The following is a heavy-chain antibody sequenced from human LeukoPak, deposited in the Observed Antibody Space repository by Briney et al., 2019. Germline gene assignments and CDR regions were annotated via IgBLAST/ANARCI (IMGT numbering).Heavy chain of an antibody. CDR2: ISGSGGST. CDR3: VKGPLYSSGCLYY. CDR1: GFTFSSYA. Sequence: GGSLRLSCAASGFTFSSYAMSWVRRAPGEGLEWVSAISGSGGSTYYADSVKGRFTISRDNSKNTLYLQMNSLRAEDTAVYYCVKGPLYSSGCLYYWGQGTLVTVSS. D-gene: IGHD6-19*01. J-gene: IGHJ4*02. V-gene: IGHV3-23*01.